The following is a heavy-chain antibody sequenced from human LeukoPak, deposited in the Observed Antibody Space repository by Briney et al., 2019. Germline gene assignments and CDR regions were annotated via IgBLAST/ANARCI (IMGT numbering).Heavy chain of an antibody. D-gene: IGHD6-19*01. J-gene: IGHJ4*02. CDR2: ISYDGSEI. V-gene: IGHV3-30*18. CDR3: AKDRGVAGTVAD. Sequence: GRSLRLSCAASGFTFSSYGMHWVRQAPGKGLEWVTVISYDGSEIHYADSVKGRFTISRDNSKNTLYLQMNSLRTEDTAVYHCAKDRGVAGTVADWGQGTLVIVSS. CDR1: GFTFSSYG.